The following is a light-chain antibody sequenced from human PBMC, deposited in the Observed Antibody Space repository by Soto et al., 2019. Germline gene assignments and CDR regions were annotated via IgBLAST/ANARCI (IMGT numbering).Light chain of an antibody. Sequence: QSVLTQPASVSGSPGQSITISCTGTRSDVGGYNYVSWYQQHPGKAPKLMIFEVSNRPSGVSNRFSGSKSGNTASLTISGLQAADEADYYCSSYTSTSTLVVFGTGTKVTV. CDR3: SSYTSTSTLVV. J-gene: IGLJ1*01. CDR1: RSDVGGYNY. CDR2: EVS. V-gene: IGLV2-14*01.